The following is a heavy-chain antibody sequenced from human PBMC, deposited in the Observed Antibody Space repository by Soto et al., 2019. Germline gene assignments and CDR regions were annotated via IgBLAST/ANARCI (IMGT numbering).Heavy chain of an antibody. CDR1: GYTFTSYG. Sequence: QVQLVQSGAEVKKPGASVKVSCKASGYTFTSYGISWVRQAPGQGLEWMGWISAYNGNTNYAQKLQGRVTMTTDTSTSTAYMELMSLRSDDTAVYYCARDTARRGYCSSTSCSSEFDPWGQGTLVTVSS. J-gene: IGHJ5*02. CDR2: ISAYNGNT. CDR3: ARDTARRGYCSSTSCSSEFDP. D-gene: IGHD2-2*03. V-gene: IGHV1-18*01.